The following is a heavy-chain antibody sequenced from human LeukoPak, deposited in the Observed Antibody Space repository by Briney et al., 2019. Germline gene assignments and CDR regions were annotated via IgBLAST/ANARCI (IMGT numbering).Heavy chain of an antibody. J-gene: IGHJ3*02. V-gene: IGHV1-69*01. Sequence: SVNVSCKASGGTFSSYAISWVRQAPGQGLEWMGGIIPIFGTANYAQKFQGRVTITADESTSTAYMELSSLRSEDTAVYYCARRKGSGRLDAFDIWGQGTMVTVSS. CDR1: GGTFSSYA. D-gene: IGHD3-10*01. CDR3: ARRKGSGRLDAFDI. CDR2: IIPIFGTA.